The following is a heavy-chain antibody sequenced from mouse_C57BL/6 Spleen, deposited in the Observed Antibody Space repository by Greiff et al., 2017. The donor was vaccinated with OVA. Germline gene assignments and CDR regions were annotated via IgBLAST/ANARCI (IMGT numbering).Heavy chain of an antibody. J-gene: IGHJ1*03. Sequence: QVQLQQSGAELVKPGASVKLSCKASGYTFTSYWMHWVKQRPGQGLEWIGMIHPNSGSTNYNEKFKSKATLTVDKSSSTAYMQLSSLTSEDSAVYYCARRTPITTVVGYWYFDVWGTGTTVTVSS. CDR1: GYTFTSYW. V-gene: IGHV1-64*01. CDR3: ARRTPITTVVGYWYFDV. CDR2: IHPNSGST. D-gene: IGHD1-1*01.